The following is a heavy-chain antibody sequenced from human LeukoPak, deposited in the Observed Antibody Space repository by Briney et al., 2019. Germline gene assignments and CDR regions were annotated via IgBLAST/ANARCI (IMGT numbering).Heavy chain of an antibody. D-gene: IGHD6-6*01. J-gene: IGHJ6*03. V-gene: IGHV4-34*01. CDR1: GGSFSGYY. CDR2: INHSGST. CDR3: ARGGSSYYYYYYMDV. Sequence: SETLSLTCAVYGGSFSGYYWSWIRQPPGKGLEWIGEINHSGSTNYNPSLKSRVTISVDASKNQFSLDVSSVTAADTAVYYCARGGSSYYYYYYMDVWGKGTTVTVSS.